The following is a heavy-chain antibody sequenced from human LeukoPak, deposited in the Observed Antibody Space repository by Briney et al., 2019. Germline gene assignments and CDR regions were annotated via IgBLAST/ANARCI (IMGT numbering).Heavy chain of an antibody. CDR3: ARGARIAAVYWYFDL. Sequence: PAETLSLTCAVYGGSFRGYYWSWIRQPPGKGLEWIGEINHSGSTNCNPSLKSRITISVDTSKNQFSLKLSSVTAADTAVYYCARGARIAAVYWYFDLWGRGTLVTVSS. CDR2: INHSGST. J-gene: IGHJ2*01. V-gene: IGHV4-34*01. CDR1: GGSFRGYY. D-gene: IGHD6-13*01.